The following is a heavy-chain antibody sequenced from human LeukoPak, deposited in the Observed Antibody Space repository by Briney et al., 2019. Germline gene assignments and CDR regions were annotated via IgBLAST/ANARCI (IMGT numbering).Heavy chain of an antibody. J-gene: IGHJ4*02. CDR2: IYYSGST. Sequence: SETLSLTCTVSGGSLSSYYWSWIRQPPGKGLEWIGYIYYSGSTNYNPSLKSRVTISVDTSKNQFSLKLSSVTAADTAVYYCASHYYGSGPFDYWGQGTLVTVSS. V-gene: IGHV4-59*08. D-gene: IGHD3-10*01. CDR1: GGSLSSYY. CDR3: ASHYYGSGPFDY.